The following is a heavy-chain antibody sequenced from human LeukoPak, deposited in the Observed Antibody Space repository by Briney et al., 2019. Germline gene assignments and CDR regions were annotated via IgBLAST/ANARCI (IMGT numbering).Heavy chain of an antibody. J-gene: IGHJ5*02. CDR1: GGSVSSGSYY. V-gene: IGHV4-61*01. CDR2: IYYSVTT. CDR3: ARERVSSSWYGGWFDP. D-gene: IGHD6-13*01. Sequence: PSETLSLTCTVSGGSVSSGSYYWSWIRLPPGRRLEWIEYIYYSVTTNYNPSLKSRVTISVDRSKNQFSLKLSSVTAADTAVYYCARERVSSSWYGGWFDPWGQGTLVTVSS.